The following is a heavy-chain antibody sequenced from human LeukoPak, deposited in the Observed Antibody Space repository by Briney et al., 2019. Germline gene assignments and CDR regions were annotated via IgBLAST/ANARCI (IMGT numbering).Heavy chain of an antibody. CDR2: IVVGSGNT. Sequence: GTSVKVSCKASGFTFTSSAMQWVRQARGQRLEWIGWIVVGSGNTNYAQKFQERVTITRDMSTSTAYMELSSLRSEDTAVYYCARGICGGDCQSPAGEFGYWGQGTLVTVSS. CDR3: ARGICGGDCQSPAGEFGY. J-gene: IGHJ4*02. D-gene: IGHD2-21*01. CDR1: GFTFTSSA. V-gene: IGHV1-58*02.